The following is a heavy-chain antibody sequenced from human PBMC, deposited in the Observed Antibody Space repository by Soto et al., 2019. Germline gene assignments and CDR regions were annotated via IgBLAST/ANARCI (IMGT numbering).Heavy chain of an antibody. CDR2: ISGDTGDT. D-gene: IGHD2-2*01. Sequence: QVQLVQSAAEVKKPGASVKVACKSSGFKFSTYGIGWVRQAPGQGLEWMGWISGDTGDTKYAQKVEGRVIMTTDTSTNTAYMELRGLRSDDTAIYYCARAYKTSCRPFDYWGQGTLVTVSS. CDR1: GFKFSTYG. CDR3: ARAYKTSCRPFDY. V-gene: IGHV1-18*01. J-gene: IGHJ4*02.